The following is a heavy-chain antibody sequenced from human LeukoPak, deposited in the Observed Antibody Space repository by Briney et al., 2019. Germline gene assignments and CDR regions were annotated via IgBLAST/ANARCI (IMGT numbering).Heavy chain of an antibody. J-gene: IGHJ6*04. CDR3: ARAPLCVDV. CDR2: IYYSGST. Sequence: SETLSLTCTVSGGSISSYYWSWIRQPPGKGLEWIGYIYYSGSTNYNPSLKSRVTISVDTSKNQFSLRLSSVTAADTAVYYCARAPLCVDVWGKGTTVTVSS. CDR1: GGSISSYY. V-gene: IGHV4-59*12.